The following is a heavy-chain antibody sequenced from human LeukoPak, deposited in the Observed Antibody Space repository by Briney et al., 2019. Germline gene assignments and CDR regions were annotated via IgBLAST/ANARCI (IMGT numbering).Heavy chain of an antibody. CDR1: GFAFSDSE. D-gene: IGHD3-22*01. Sequence: GGSLRLSCAASGFAFSDSEMNWVRQAPGKGLEWVPYISGSGTTLYYADSVKGRFTVSRDNAKNSLYLQMNTLRADDTAIYYCAREGDDSSGPHFGYWGQGTLVTVSS. J-gene: IGHJ4*02. CDR3: AREGDDSSGPHFGY. V-gene: IGHV3-48*03. CDR2: ISGSGTTL.